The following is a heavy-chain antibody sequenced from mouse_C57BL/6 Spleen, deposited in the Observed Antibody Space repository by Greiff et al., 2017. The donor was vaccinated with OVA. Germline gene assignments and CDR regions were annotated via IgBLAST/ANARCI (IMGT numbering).Heavy chain of an antibody. D-gene: IGHD1-1*01. CDR1: GYTFTSYW. J-gene: IGHJ1*03. CDR2: IYPSDSET. CDR3: AREITTVVATGRYFDV. V-gene: IGHV1-61*01. Sequence: VQLQQSWAELVRPGSSVKLSCKASGYTFTSYWMDWVKQRPGQGLEWIGNIYPSDSETHYNQKFKDKATLTVDKSSSTAYMQLSSLTSEDSAVYYCAREITTVVATGRYFDVWGTGTTVTVSS.